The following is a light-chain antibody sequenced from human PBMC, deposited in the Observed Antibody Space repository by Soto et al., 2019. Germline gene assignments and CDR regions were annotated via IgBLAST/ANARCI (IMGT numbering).Light chain of an antibody. CDR1: SSDVGAYNY. CDR3: SSYTSTSTPVR. Sequence: QSALTQPASVSGSPGQSITISCTGTSSDVGAYNYVSWYQQHPGKAPKVMIYDVSRRPPGVSSRFSGSKSANTASLTISGLQAEDEADYYCSSYTSTSTPVRFGGGTKLTVL. V-gene: IGLV2-14*01. CDR2: DVS. J-gene: IGLJ2*01.